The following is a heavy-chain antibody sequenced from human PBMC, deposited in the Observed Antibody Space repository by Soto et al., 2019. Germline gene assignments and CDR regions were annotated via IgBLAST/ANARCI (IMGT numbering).Heavy chain of an antibody. J-gene: IGHJ4*02. V-gene: IGHV4-34*01. CDR1: GGSFSGYY. CDR2: INHSGST. Sequence: SETLSLTCAVYGGSFSGYYWSWIRQPPGKGLEWIGEINHSGSTNYNPSLKSRVTISVDTSKNQFSLKLSSVTAADTAVYYCVRKGYSYGYFDYWGQGTLVTVSS. D-gene: IGHD5-18*01. CDR3: VRKGYSYGYFDY.